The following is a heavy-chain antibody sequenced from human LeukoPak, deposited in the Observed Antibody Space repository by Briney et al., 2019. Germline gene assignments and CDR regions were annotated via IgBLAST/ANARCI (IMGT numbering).Heavy chain of an antibody. CDR3: ARGYCSSTSCYQRPVGFDP. D-gene: IGHD2-2*01. CDR1: GGSISSGSYY. J-gene: IGHJ5*02. CDR2: IYTSGST. V-gene: IGHV4-61*02. Sequence: PSQTLSLTCTVSGGSISSGSYYWRWIRQPAGKGLEWIGRIYTSGSTNYNPSLKSRVTISVDTSKNQFSLKLSSVTAADTAVYYCARGYCSSTSCYQRPVGFDPWGQGTLVTVSS.